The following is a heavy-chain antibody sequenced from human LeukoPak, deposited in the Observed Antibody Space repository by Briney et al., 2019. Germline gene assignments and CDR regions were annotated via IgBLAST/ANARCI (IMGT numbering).Heavy chain of an antibody. V-gene: IGHV3-7*01. CDR3: ARDRDKLGIDY. J-gene: IGHJ4*02. CDR2: IKQDGSEK. CDR1: GLTLSSYW. Sequence: GGSLRLSCAASGLTLSSYWMSWVRQAPGKGLEWVANIKQDGSEKYYVDSVKGRFTISRDNAKNSLYLQMNSLRAEDTAVYYCARDRDKLGIDYWGQGTLVTVSS. D-gene: IGHD1-26*01.